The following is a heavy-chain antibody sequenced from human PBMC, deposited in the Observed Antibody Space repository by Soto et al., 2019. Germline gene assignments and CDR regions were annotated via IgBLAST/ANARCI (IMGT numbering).Heavy chain of an antibody. D-gene: IGHD3-10*01. CDR3: ARGHMLRGGSLEY. V-gene: IGHV3-74*01. CDR1: GFTFSSYW. J-gene: IGHJ4*02. Sequence: EVQLVESGGRLVQAGGSLRLSCAASGFTFSSYWMHWVRQAPGKGLVWVSRIKSDGTSTTYADSVKGRFTISRDNAESTLFLQTNSLRAEDTAVYYCARGHMLRGGSLEYWGQGALVTVSS. CDR2: IKSDGTST.